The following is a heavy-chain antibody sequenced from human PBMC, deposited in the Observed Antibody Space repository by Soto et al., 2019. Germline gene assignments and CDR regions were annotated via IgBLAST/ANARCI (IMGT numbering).Heavy chain of an antibody. V-gene: IGHV3-74*01. J-gene: IGHJ6*02. Sequence: DVQLVESGGGVVQPGGSLRLSCAASGLSFNIYWMHWVRQVPGKGLVWLARINSDGSHTIYVDSVKGRFTISRDNAKNMVFLQMDSLRDEDTGVYYCAGGMAGLDVWGQGTTVTVSS. CDR2: INSDGSHT. CDR3: AGGMAGLDV. CDR1: GLSFNIYW.